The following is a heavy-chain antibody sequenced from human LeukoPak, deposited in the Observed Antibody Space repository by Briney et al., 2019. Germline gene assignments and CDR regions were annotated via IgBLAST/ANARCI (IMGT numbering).Heavy chain of an antibody. CDR3: ARRAVTRALDY. J-gene: IGHJ4*02. CDR2: TYYSGST. Sequence: SETLSLTCTVSGGSISSYYWSWIRQPPGKGLEWIGYTYYSGSTNYNPSLKSRVTISVDTSKNQFSLKLSAVTAADTAVYYCARRAVTRALDYWGQGTLVTVSS. CDR1: GGSISSYY. D-gene: IGHD6-19*01. V-gene: IGHV4-59*01.